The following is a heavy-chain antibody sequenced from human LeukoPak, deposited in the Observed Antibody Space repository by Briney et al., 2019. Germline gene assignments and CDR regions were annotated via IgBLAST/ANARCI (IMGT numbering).Heavy chain of an antibody. Sequence: ASVKVPCKASGYTFTDYYMYWVRQAPGQGLEWMGWINPKSGGTNYAQKFQGRVTMIRDTSISTAYMELSRLRSDDTAVYYCARDGMYYYDSSGYSDYWGQGTLVTVSS. CDR2: INPKSGGT. CDR3: ARDGMYYYDSSGYSDY. CDR1: GYTFTDYY. V-gene: IGHV1-2*02. J-gene: IGHJ4*02. D-gene: IGHD3-22*01.